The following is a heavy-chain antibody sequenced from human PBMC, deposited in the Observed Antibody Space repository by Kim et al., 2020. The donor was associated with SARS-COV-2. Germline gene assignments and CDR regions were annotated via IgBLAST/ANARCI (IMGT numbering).Heavy chain of an antibody. Sequence: GGSLRLSCAASGFTFSSYGMHWVRQAPGKGLEWVAVIWYDGSNKYYADPVKGRFTISRDNSKNTLYLQMNSLRAEDTAVYYCASALRRYSSSLFVIDYWG. CDR1: GFTFSSYG. V-gene: IGHV3-33*01. CDR2: IWYDGSNK. D-gene: IGHD6-6*01. CDR3: ASALRRYSSSLFVIDY. J-gene: IGHJ4*01.